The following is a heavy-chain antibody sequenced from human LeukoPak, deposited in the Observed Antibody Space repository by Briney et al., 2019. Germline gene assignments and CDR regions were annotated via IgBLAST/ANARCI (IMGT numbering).Heavy chain of an antibody. D-gene: IGHD3-10*01. CDR1: GFTFSSYW. J-gene: IGHJ4*02. CDR3: ARESVLWFGAADY. V-gene: IGHV3-7*03. Sequence: GGSLRLSCAASGFTFSSYWMSWVRQAPGKGLEWVANIEQDGNEKYYVDSVKGRFTISRDNAKNSLYLQMNSLRAEDTAVYYCARESVLWFGAADYWGQGTLVTVSS. CDR2: IEQDGNEK.